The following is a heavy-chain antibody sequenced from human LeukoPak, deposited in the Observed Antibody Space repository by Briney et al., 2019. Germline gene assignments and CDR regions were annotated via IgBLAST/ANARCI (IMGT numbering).Heavy chain of an antibody. CDR1: GFTFSNYA. J-gene: IGHJ5*02. CDR2: INHSGST. V-gene: IGHV4-34*01. Sequence: PGGSLRLSCAASGFTFSNYAMNWVRQAPGKGLEWIGEINHSGSTNYNPSLKSRVTISVDTSKNQFSLKLSSVTAADTAVYYCARGLPFTIVLMVYARGEWFDPWGQGTLVTVSS. D-gene: IGHD2-8*01. CDR3: ARGLPFTIVLMVYARGEWFDP.